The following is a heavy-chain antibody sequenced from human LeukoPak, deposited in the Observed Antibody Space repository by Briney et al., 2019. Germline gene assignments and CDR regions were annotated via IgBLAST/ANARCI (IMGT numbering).Heavy chain of an antibody. J-gene: IGHJ4*02. CDR1: GFTFSSYG. Sequence: PTGGSLRLSCAASGFTFSSYGMHWVRQAPGKGLERVAVIWNDGSNKYYADSVKGRFTISRDNSKNTLYLQMNSLRAADTAVYYCAKDWSRQPGSFHYWGQGTLVTVSS. CDR3: AKDWSRQPGSFHY. V-gene: IGHV3-33*06. CDR2: IWNDGSNK. D-gene: IGHD1-14*01.